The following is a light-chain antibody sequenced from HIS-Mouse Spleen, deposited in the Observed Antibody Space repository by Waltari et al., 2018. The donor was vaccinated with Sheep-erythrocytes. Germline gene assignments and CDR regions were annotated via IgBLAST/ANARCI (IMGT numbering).Light chain of an antibody. V-gene: IGKV2-28*01. CDR2: LGS. CDR3: MQALQTMYT. Sequence: DIVMTQPPLYLPVTPEEPAPISCRSSQSLLHCNGYHCLDWNLQKPGQSPRLVIYLGSNRASWVPDRFSCSGSGTDFTLKISRVEAEDVGVYYCMQALQTMYTFGQGTKLGIK. CDR1: QSLLHCNGYHC. J-gene: IGKJ2*01.